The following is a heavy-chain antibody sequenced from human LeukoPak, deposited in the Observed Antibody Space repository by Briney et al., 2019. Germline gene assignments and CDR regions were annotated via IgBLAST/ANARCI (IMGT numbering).Heavy chain of an antibody. V-gene: IGHV3-74*01. D-gene: IGHD6-19*01. CDR1: GFTFSKYW. CDR2: INTDGTVT. Sequence: GGSLRLFCAASGFTFSKYWMLWVRQAPGKGMESVSRINTDGTVTTYADSVKGRFTVSRDNADNTMFLQMNSVRDEDTAVYYCATKQWLAPPPDSWGQGTPVTVSS. CDR3: ATKQWLAPPPDS. J-gene: IGHJ4*02.